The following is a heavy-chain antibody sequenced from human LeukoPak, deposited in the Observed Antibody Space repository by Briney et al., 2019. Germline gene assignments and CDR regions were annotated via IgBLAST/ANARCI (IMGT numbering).Heavy chain of an antibody. CDR1: GGSISSYY. J-gene: IGHJ4*02. CDR2: IYYSGST. Sequence: SETLSLTCTVSGGSISSYYWRWIRQPPGKGLEWIGYIYYSGSTNYNPSLKSRVTISVDTSKNQFSLKLSSVTAADTAVYYCARLIAAADYYFDYWGQGTLVTVSS. D-gene: IGHD6-13*01. CDR3: ARLIAAADYYFDY. V-gene: IGHV4-59*01.